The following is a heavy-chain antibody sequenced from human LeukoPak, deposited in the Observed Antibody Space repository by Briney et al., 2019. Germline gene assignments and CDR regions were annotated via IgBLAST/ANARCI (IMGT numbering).Heavy chain of an antibody. J-gene: IGHJ4*02. CDR3: ARGSPAGSGLEFFFDS. Sequence: PSETLSLTCTVSGGSISSYYWSWIRQPAGKGLEWIGRIYTSGSTNYNPSLKSRVTMSVDTSKNQFSLKLSSVTAADTAVYYCARGSPAGSGLEFFFDSWGQGTLVTVSS. CDR1: GGSISSYY. CDR2: IYTSGST. V-gene: IGHV4-4*07. D-gene: IGHD3-10*01.